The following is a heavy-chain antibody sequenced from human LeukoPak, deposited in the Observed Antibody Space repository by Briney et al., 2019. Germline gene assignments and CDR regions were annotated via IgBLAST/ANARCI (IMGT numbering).Heavy chain of an antibody. D-gene: IGHD3-22*01. CDR3: AEDSYYYDSSGYYYPNAFDI. CDR2: ISGSGGST. Sequence: GGSLRLSCAASGFTFSSYAMSWVRQAPGKGLEWVSAISGSGGSTYYADSVKGRFTISRDNSKNTLYLQMNSLRAEDTAVYYCAEDSYYYDSSGYYYPNAFDIWGQGTMVTVSS. J-gene: IGHJ3*02. V-gene: IGHV3-23*01. CDR1: GFTFSSYA.